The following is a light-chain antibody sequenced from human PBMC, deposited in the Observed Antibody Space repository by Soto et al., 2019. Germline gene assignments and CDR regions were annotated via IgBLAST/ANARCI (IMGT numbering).Light chain of an antibody. Sequence: DIQMTQSPSTLSASVGDGVTITCRASQSISTWLAWYQQKPGKAPKLLIYDASTLESGVLSRFSGSGSGTEFTLTISSLQPDDFATYYCQQYSIYWNTFGQGTKLEIK. CDR2: DAS. CDR1: QSISTW. J-gene: IGKJ2*01. V-gene: IGKV1-5*01. CDR3: QQYSIYWNT.